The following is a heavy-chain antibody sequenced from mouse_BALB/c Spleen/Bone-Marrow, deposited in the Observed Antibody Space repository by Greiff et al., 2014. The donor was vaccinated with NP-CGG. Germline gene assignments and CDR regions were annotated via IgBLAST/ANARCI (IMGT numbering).Heavy chain of an antibody. CDR1: GFTFSNYA. Sequence: DVMLVESGGGLVSPGGSLKLSCAASGFTFSNYAMSWVRQTPEKRLEWVATVSSCGSFTYYPDSVKGRFTISRDSAKNTLYLQMSSLRSEDTAMYYCARHGDNYVFDYWGQGTTLTVSS. V-gene: IGHV5-9-3*01. CDR3: ARHGDNYVFDY. D-gene: IGHD1-3*01. CDR2: VSSCGSFT. J-gene: IGHJ2*01.